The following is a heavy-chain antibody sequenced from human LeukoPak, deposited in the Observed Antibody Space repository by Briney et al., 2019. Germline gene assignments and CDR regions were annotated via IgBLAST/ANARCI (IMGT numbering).Heavy chain of an antibody. CDR3: VKGLYGSGSPSDY. CDR2: ISSNGGST. CDR1: GFTFSSYA. Sequence: PGGSLRLSCSASGFTFSSYAMHWVRQAPGKGLEYVSAISSNGGSTYYADSVKGRFTISRDNSKNTLYLQMSSLRAEDTAVYYCVKGLYGSGSPSDYWGQGTLVTVSS. V-gene: IGHV3-64D*06. J-gene: IGHJ4*02. D-gene: IGHD3-10*01.